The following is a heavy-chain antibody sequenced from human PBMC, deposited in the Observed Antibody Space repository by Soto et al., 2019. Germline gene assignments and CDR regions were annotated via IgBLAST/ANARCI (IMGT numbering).Heavy chain of an antibody. CDR3: AKDTYLSVADHAKTFDY. CDR2: ISGRGTST. V-gene: IGHV3-23*01. J-gene: IGHJ4*02. D-gene: IGHD2-21*01. CDR1: GFAFSTYA. Sequence: VQLLESGGGLEQPGGSLRLSCATSGFAFSTYAMTWVRQAPGKGLEWVSGISGRGTSTFYADSVKGRFTISRDNSKNTLYLQMNNLRAEDTAVYYCAKDTYLSVADHAKTFDYWGQGMLVTVSS.